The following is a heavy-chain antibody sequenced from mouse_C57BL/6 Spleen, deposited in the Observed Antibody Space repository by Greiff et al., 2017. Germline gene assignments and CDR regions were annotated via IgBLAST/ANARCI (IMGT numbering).Heavy chain of an antibody. D-gene: IGHD4-1*01. CDR1: GYTFTSYW. CDR2: IHPNSGST. Sequence: QVQLQQPGAELVKPGASVKLSCKASGYTFTSYWMHWVKQRPGQGLEWIGMIHPNSGSTNYNEKFKSKATLTVDKSSSTAYMQLSSLTSEDSAVYYCAGNLNWDYAMDYWGQGTSVTVSS. J-gene: IGHJ4*01. V-gene: IGHV1-64*01. CDR3: AGNLNWDYAMDY.